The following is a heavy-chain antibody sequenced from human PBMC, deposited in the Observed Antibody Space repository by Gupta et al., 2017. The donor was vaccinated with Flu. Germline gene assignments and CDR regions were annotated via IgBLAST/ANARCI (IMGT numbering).Heavy chain of an antibody. CDR2: INPDGSST. J-gene: IGHJ4*02. V-gene: IGHV3-74*03. CDR1: GFTFSTYY. CDR3: ATVTSGC. D-gene: IGHD4-17*01. Sequence: AASGFTFSTYYLQWVRQAPGKGLVWVSRINPDGSSTTYAESVKGRFTISRDNAKNTLYLQMNSLGDDDTAVYYCATVTSGCWGQGTMVTVSS.